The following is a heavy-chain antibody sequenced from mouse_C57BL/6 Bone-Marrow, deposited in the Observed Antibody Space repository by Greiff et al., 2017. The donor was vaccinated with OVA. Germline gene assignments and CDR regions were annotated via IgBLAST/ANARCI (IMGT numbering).Heavy chain of an antibody. J-gene: IGHJ1*03. Sequence: VQLQQSGPELVKPGASVKISCKASGYAFSSSWMNWVKQRPGKGLEWIGRIYPGDGVTNYNGKFKGKATLTADKSSSTAYMQLSSLTSEDSAVYFCAREDDYDWYFDVWGTGTTVTVSS. CDR2: IYPGDGVT. D-gene: IGHD2-4*01. CDR3: AREDDYDWYFDV. CDR1: GYAFSSSW. V-gene: IGHV1-82*01.